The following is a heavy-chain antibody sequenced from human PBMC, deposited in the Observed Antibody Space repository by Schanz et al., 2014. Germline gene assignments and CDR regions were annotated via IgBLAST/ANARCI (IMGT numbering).Heavy chain of an antibody. V-gene: IGHV3-30*04. J-gene: IGHJ3*01. CDR3: TRDRGALINHNDALDL. Sequence: QVHLVESGGGVVRPGGSLRLSCAASGFTFRGHAMHWVRQAPGQGLEKVAVTSTDGTKTYYAASVRGRFTISRDNSKNTVYLQINSLRSEDTAVYYCTRDRGALINHNDALDLWGQGTMVSVSS. D-gene: IGHD3-16*01. CDR1: GFTFRGHA. CDR2: TSTDGTKT.